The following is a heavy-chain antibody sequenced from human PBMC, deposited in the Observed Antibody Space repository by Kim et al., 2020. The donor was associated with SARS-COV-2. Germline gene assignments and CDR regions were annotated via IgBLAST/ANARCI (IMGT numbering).Heavy chain of an antibody. CDR1: GGSFSGYY. CDR3: ARAAIVVVPAALGPGLYYYYYMDV. J-gene: IGHJ6*03. V-gene: IGHV4-34*01. CDR2: INHSGST. D-gene: IGHD2-2*01. Sequence: SETLSLTCAVYGGSFSGYYWSWIRQPPGKGLEWIGEINHSGSTNYNPSLKSRVTISVDTSKNQFSLKLSSVTAADTAVYYCARAAIVVVPAALGPGLYYYYYMDVWGKGTTVTVSS.